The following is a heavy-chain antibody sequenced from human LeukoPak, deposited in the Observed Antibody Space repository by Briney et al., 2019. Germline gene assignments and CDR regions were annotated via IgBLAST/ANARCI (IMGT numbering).Heavy chain of an antibody. Sequence: PGGSLRLSCAASGFTFSSYAMSWVRQAPGKGLEWVSAISGSGGSTYYADSVKGRFTISRDNSKNTLYLQMNSLRSEDTALYYCARDQYYDSKGWFDPRGQGTLVTVSS. V-gene: IGHV3-23*01. CDR3: ARDQYYDSKGWFDP. J-gene: IGHJ5*02. CDR1: GFTFSSYA. D-gene: IGHD3-22*01. CDR2: ISGSGGST.